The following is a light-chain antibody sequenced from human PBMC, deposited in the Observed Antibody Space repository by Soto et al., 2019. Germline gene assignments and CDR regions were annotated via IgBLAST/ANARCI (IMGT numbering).Light chain of an antibody. CDR3: QQYYSTPQT. CDR2: WAA. J-gene: IGKJ1*01. V-gene: IGKV4-1*01. Sequence: DIVMTQSPDSLAVSLGERATINCKSSQSVLYSSNNKNYVAWYQQKPGQPPKLLIYWAATRESGVPDRFSGSGSGTDFTLTISSLQAEDVAVYHCQQYYSTPQTFGQGTKVEIK. CDR1: QSVLYSSNNKNY.